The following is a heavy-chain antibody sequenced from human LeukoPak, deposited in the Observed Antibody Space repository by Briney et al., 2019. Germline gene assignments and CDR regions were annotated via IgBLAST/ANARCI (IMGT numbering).Heavy chain of an antibody. CDR3: ARQPGMTAKSLYFDL. D-gene: IGHD2-2*01. J-gene: IGHJ2*01. CDR2: IHPGDAHT. V-gene: IGHV5-51*01. Sequence: GESLKISCEGSGYTFTKYCIGWVRQMPGKGLEWMGIIHPGDAHTLYSPSFQGQVTISADKSISMGYLQWSSLKASDTAMYFCARQPGMTAKSLYFDLWGRGTLVTVLS. CDR1: GYTFTKYC.